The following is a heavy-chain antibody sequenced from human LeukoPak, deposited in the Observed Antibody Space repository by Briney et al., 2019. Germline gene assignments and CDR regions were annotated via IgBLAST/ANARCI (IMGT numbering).Heavy chain of an antibody. CDR1: GGSFSGYY. D-gene: IGHD6-19*01. Sequence: SETLSLTCAVYGGSFSGYYWSWIRQPPGKGLEWTGEINHSGSTNYNPSLKSRVTISVDTSKNQFSLKLSSVTAADTAVYYCARRSSGWYKEGFDPWGQGTLVTVSS. CDR2: INHSGST. CDR3: ARRSSGWYKEGFDP. J-gene: IGHJ5*02. V-gene: IGHV4-34*01.